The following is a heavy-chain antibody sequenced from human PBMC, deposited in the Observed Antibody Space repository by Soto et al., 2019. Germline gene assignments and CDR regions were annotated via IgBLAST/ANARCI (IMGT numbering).Heavy chain of an antibody. J-gene: IGHJ4*02. D-gene: IGHD3-22*01. V-gene: IGHV3-23*01. CDR3: AKDGRRSYSSGLGYYFDY. CDR1: GFTFSSYA. Sequence: PGGSLRLSCAASGFTFSSYAMSWVRQAPGKGLEWVSAISGSGGSTYYADSVKGRFTISRDNSKNTLYLQMNSLRAEDTAVYYCAKDGRRSYSSGLGYYFDYWGQGTLVTVSS. CDR2: ISGSGGST.